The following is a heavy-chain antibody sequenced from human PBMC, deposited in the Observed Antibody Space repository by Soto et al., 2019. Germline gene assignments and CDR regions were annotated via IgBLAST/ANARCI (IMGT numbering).Heavy chain of an antibody. CDR1: GFTFSSYA. D-gene: IGHD3-22*01. CDR3: AKGGLGDSSGYVDAFDM. CDR2: VTGSGGTT. Sequence: GGSLRLSCAASGFTFSSYAMSWVRQAPGKXLEWVSTVTGSGGTTYYADSVKGRFTITRDDSKNTLYLQMNSLRAEDTAVYYCAKGGLGDSSGYVDAFDMWGQGTMVTVS. J-gene: IGHJ3*02. V-gene: IGHV3-23*01.